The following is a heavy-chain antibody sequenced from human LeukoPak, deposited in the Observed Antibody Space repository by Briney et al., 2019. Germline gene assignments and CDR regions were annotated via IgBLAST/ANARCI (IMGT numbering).Heavy chain of an antibody. CDR1: GFTFSSYA. Sequence: PGGSLRLSCAASGFTFSSYAMSWVRQAPGKGLEWVSAISGSGGSTYYADSVKGRFTISRDNSKNTLYLQMNSLRAEDTAVYYCAKDLRGPSGYYPLFFHYGMDVWGQGTTVTVSS. V-gene: IGHV3-23*01. CDR3: AKDLRGPSGYYPLFFHYGMDV. J-gene: IGHJ6*02. D-gene: IGHD3-3*01. CDR2: ISGSGGST.